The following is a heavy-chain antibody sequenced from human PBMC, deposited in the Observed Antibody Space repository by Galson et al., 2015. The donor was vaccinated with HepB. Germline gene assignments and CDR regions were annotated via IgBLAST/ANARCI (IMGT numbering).Heavy chain of an antibody. D-gene: IGHD3-10*01. CDR2: ISYDGSNK. CDR3: AKDRLLWFGGLLVYYYYGMGV. Sequence: SLRLSCAASGFTFSSYGMHWVRQAPGKGLEWVAVISYDGSNKYYADSVKGRFTISRDNSKNTLYLQMNSLRAEDTAVYYCAKDRLLWFGGLLVYYYYGMGVWGQGTTVNGSS. V-gene: IGHV3-30*18. CDR1: GFTFSSYG. J-gene: IGHJ6*02.